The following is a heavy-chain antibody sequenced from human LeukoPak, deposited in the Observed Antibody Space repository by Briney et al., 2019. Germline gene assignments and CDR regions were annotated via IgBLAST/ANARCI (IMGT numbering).Heavy chain of an antibody. V-gene: IGHV4-59*01. J-gene: IGHJ4*02. Sequence: PSETLSLTSTVSVGSIISYYWNWSPPPPREGLEWSGYIYYIGSTNHNTPLKSRVTISVDTSKNQFSLKLSSVTAADTAVYYCARGADSSGYYSIFYFDYWGQGTLVTVSS. CDR2: IYYIGST. CDR3: ARGADSSGYYSIFYFDY. D-gene: IGHD3-22*01. CDR1: VGSIISYY.